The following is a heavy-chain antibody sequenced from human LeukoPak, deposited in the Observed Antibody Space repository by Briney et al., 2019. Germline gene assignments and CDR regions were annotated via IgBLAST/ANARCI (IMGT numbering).Heavy chain of an antibody. CDR1: GITLSIYG. CDR2: ISGSGGAT. V-gene: IGHV3-23*01. CDR3: AKRGVVIRVILVGFHKEAYYFDS. D-gene: IGHD3-22*01. J-gene: IGHJ4*02. Sequence: PGGSLRLSCAVSGITLSIYGMSWVRQAPGKGLEWVAGISGSGGATNYADSVKGRFTTSRDNPKNTLYLQMNSLRVEDTAVYFCAKRGVVIRVILVGFHKEAYYFDSWGQGALVTVSS.